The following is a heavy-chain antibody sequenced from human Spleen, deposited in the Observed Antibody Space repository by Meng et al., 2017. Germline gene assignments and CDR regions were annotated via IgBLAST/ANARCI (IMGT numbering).Heavy chain of an antibody. D-gene: IGHD5-24*01. V-gene: IGHV4-31*01. CDR3: ARARDGGGWFDY. CDR1: GGPISSGFYC. CDR2: IYSSGGT. Sequence: VQLQEPVPGLGNPSKTLPSTVTVYGGPISSGFYCWCLIRQHPGKGLGWIWYIYSSGGTYYTPSLKNLVTISVETSKNQFSIKLSAVTAASTAVYYGARARDGGGWFDYWGQGTLVTVSS. J-gene: IGHJ4*02.